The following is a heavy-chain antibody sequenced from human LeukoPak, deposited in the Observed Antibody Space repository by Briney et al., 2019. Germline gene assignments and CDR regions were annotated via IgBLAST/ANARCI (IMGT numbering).Heavy chain of an antibody. CDR1: GFTFSSYA. Sequence: GGSLRLSCAASGFTFSSYAMSWVRQAPGKGLEWVSNIGTSTTTIYYADSVKGRFTISRDNAKNSLYLQMNSLRADDTAVYYCARFAAGGSYYYYMDVWGKGTTVTVSS. D-gene: IGHD6-25*01. CDR2: IGTSTTTI. J-gene: IGHJ6*03. CDR3: ARFAAGGSYYYYMDV. V-gene: IGHV3-48*01.